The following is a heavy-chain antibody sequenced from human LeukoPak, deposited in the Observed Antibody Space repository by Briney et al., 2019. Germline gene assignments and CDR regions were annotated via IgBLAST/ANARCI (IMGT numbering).Heavy chain of an antibody. CDR3: ARDLEAANTYYFDY. CDR1: GFTVSSSY. Sequence: GGSLRLSCAASGFTVSSSYMSWVRKAQGKGLGWVSIISSAGTTYYADSVKGRFTISRDNSKNTVYLQVNSLRDEDTAVYYCARDLEAANTYYFDYWGQGTMVTVSS. D-gene: IGHD6-13*01. CDR2: ISSAGTT. V-gene: IGHV3-66*01. J-gene: IGHJ4*02.